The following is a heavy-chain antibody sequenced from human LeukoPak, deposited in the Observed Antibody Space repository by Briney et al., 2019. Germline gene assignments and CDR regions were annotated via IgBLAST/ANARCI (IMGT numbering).Heavy chain of an antibody. CDR3: ARSHCGGDCYRYFDY. CDR1: GGTFSSYA. V-gene: IGHV1-8*02. J-gene: IGHJ4*02. D-gene: IGHD2-21*02. CDR2: MNPNSGNT. Sequence: GASVKVSCKASGGTFSSYAINWVRQATGQGLEWMGWMNPNSGNTGYAQKFQGRVTMTRNTSISTAYMELSSLRSEDTAVYYCARSHCGGDCYRYFDYWGQGTLVTVSS.